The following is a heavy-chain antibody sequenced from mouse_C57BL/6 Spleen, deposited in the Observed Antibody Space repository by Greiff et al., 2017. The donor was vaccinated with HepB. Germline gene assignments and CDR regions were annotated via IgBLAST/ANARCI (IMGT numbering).Heavy chain of an antibody. J-gene: IGHJ4*01. CDR2: IYPGSGST. V-gene: IGHV1-55*01. Sequence: QVQLQQPGAELVKPGASVKMSCKASGYTFTSSWITWVKQRPGQGLEWIGDIYPGSGSTNYNEKFKSKAKLTVDTSSSTAYMQLSSLTAEDSAVYYCTKLGYAMDYWGQGTSVTVSS. D-gene: IGHD1-3*01. CDR3: TKLGYAMDY. CDR1: GYTFTSSW.